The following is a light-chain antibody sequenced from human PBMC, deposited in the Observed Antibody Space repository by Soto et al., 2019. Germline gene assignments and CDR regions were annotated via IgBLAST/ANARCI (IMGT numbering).Light chain of an antibody. V-gene: IGKV3-20*01. Sequence: EIVLTQSPGTLSLSPGERATLSCRASQSVSSSYLAWYQQKPGQAPRLLIYGASSRATGIPDRFSGSGSGTDFTLTISRLEPEEFAVYYCQQYGSSPVLTFGGGTKVEIK. CDR3: QQYGSSPVLT. CDR2: GAS. CDR1: QSVSSSY. J-gene: IGKJ4*01.